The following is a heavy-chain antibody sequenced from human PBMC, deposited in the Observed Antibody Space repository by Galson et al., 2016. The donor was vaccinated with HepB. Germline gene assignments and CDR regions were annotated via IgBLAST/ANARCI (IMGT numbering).Heavy chain of an antibody. Sequence: SLRLSCAASGFTFSSYSMNWVRQAPGKGLEWVSYISSSSSTIYYADSVKGRFTISRDNSKKTLYLQMNSLRAEDTAVYYCAKVPSMVRGFWGQGTMATVSS. CDR2: ISSSSSTI. J-gene: IGHJ3*01. V-gene: IGHV3-48*01. D-gene: IGHD3-10*01. CDR1: GFTFSSYS. CDR3: AKVPSMVRGF.